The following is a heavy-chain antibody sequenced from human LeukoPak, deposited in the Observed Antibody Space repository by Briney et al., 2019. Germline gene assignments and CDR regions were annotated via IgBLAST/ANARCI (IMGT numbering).Heavy chain of an antibody. CDR2: IYHSGST. D-gene: IGHD2-21*02. CDR1: GGSISSGGYY. J-gene: IGHJ4*02. CDR3: AREGLGTAMEY. Sequence: LSETLSLTCTVSGGSISSGGYYWSWIRQPPGKGLEWIGYIYHSGSTYYNPSLESRVTMSVYRSENQFSLNLSAVSAADTAVYYCAREGLGTAMEYWGQGKLVFVSS. V-gene: IGHV4-30-2*01.